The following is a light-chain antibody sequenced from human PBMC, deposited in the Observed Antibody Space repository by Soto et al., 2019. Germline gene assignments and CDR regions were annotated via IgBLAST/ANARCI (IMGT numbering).Light chain of an antibody. J-gene: IGKJ1*01. CDR2: KAS. V-gene: IGKV1-5*03. Sequence: DIQMTQSPSTLSASVGDRVTVTCRASQSISSWLAWYQQKAGKAPTLLIYKASALESGVPSRFSGSGSGTEVTLTISSLEREDFATYDVQHSKTYPWTFGQGTKVEIK. CDR1: QSISSW. CDR3: QHSKTYPWT.